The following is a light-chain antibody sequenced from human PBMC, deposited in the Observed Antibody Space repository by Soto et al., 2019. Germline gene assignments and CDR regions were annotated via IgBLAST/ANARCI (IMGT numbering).Light chain of an antibody. CDR2: AAS. V-gene: IGKV1-39*01. Sequence: DIQMTQSPSSLSASVGDRVTIPCRASQSISTYLNWYQQKPWKAPKLLIFAASTLQSGVPSRFSGSGSGTEFTLTISSLEPEDFATYYCQQSYSTPRTFGQGTKLEIK. CDR3: QQSYSTPRT. J-gene: IGKJ2*01. CDR1: QSISTY.